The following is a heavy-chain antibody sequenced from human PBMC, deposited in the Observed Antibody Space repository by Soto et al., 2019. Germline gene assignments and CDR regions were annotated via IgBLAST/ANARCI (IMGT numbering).Heavy chain of an antibody. V-gene: IGHV1-8*01. CDR3: ARRRAYYYDSSGYLYYYGMDV. D-gene: IGHD3-22*01. CDR2: MNPNSGNT. Sequence: AASVKVSCKASGYTFTSYDINWVRQATGQGLEWMGWMNPNSGNTXXXXXXXGRVTMTRNTSISTAYMELSSLRSEDTAVYYCARRRAYYYDSSGYLYYYGMDVWGQGTTVTVSS. J-gene: IGHJ6*02. CDR1: GYTFTSYD.